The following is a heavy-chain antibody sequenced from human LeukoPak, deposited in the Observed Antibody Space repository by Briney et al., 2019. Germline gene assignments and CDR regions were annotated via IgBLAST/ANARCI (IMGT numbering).Heavy chain of an antibody. V-gene: IGHV3-30*02. CDR3: AKDRLYYDFWSGYAAPNDY. CDR1: GFTFSSYG. CDR2: IRYDGSNK. D-gene: IGHD3-3*01. J-gene: IGHJ4*02. Sequence: GGSLRLSCAASGFTFSSYGMHWVRQAPGKGLEWVAFIRYDGSNKYYADSVKGRFTISRDNSKNTLYLQMNSLRAEDTAVYYCAKDRLYYDFWSGYAAPNDYWGQGTLVTVSS.